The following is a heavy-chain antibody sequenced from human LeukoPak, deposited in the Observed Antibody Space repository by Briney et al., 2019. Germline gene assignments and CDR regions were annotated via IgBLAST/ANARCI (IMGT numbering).Heavy chain of an antibody. Sequence: PGGSLRLSCAASGLTFSNYAMSWVRQAPGKGLEWVSAISGSGGSTYYADSVKGRFTISRDNSKNTLYLQMNSLRAEDTAVYYCAKDRPDSSDWYWGPFDYWGQGTVVTVSS. CDR1: GLTFSNYA. D-gene: IGHD6-19*01. CDR3: AKDRPDSSDWYWGPFDY. J-gene: IGHJ4*02. V-gene: IGHV3-23*01. CDR2: ISGSGGST.